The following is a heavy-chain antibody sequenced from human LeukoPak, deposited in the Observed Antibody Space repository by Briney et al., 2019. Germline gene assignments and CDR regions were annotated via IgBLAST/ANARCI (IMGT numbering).Heavy chain of an antibody. J-gene: IGHJ4*02. CDR1: GFTFSSYA. D-gene: IGHD2-2*01. CDR2: ISASGGST. Sequence: PGGSLRLSCAASGFTFSSYAMSWVRQAPGKGLEWVSAISASGGSTYYADSVKGRFTISRDNSQNTLYLQVNSLRAEDTAVYYCAKGLVPAAIRVVDYWGQGTLVTVS. CDR3: AKGLVPAAIRVVDY. V-gene: IGHV3-23*01.